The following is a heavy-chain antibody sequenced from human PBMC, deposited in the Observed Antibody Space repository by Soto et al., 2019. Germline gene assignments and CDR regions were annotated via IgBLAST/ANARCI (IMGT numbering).Heavy chain of an antibody. V-gene: IGHV4-4*02. CDR2: IYHSGST. Sequence: XGTLYITCAVSGGSISSSNWWRCVRRPPGKGLEWIGSIYHSGSTYYNPSLKSRVTISVDTSKNQFSLKLSSVTAADTAVCYCARDWVYDILTGPNWFDPWGQGTLVTVSS. J-gene: IGHJ5*02. D-gene: IGHD3-9*01. CDR3: ARDWVYDILTGPNWFDP. CDR1: GGSISSSNW.